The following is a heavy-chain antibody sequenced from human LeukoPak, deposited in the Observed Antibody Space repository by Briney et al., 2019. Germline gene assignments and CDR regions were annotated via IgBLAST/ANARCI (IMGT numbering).Heavy chain of an antibody. V-gene: IGHV3-7*01. J-gene: IGHJ4*02. CDR3: TTETYRRFDY. CDR1: GFTFSSYW. CDR2: IKQDGSER. Sequence: GGSLRLSCAASGFTFSSYWMSWVRQAPGKGLEWVADIKQDGSERYYVDSVKGRSTISRDNAKNSLYLQIDSLRAEDTAVYYCTTETYRRFDYWGQGTLVTVSS.